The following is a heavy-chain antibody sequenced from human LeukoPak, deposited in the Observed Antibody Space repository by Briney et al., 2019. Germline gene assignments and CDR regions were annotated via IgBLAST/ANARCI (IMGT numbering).Heavy chain of an antibody. Sequence: PGGSLRLSCAASGFSFSNYAMSWVRQAPGKGLEWVSVISDSTTYYADSVKGRFTISRDNSRNTLYLQMNSLRAEDTAVYYCAKGGGYWCWASWGQGTLVTVSS. J-gene: IGHJ5*02. D-gene: IGHD2-21*01. V-gene: IGHV3-23*01. CDR2: ISDSTT. CDR3: AKGGGYWCWAS. CDR1: GFSFSNYA.